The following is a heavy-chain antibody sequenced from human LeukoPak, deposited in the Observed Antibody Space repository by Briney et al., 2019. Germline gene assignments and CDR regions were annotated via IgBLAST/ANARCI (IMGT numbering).Heavy chain of an antibody. CDR3: RREFARLGLVDY. Sequence: SETLSLTCTVSGGSISSYYWRWLRQPAGKGLEWIGRIYTSGSTNYNPSLKSRVTMSVDTSKNQFSLKLSSVTAADTAVYYCRREFARLGLVDYWGQGTLVTVSS. D-gene: IGHD6-19*01. CDR2: IYTSGST. V-gene: IGHV4-4*07. J-gene: IGHJ4*02. CDR1: GGSISSYY.